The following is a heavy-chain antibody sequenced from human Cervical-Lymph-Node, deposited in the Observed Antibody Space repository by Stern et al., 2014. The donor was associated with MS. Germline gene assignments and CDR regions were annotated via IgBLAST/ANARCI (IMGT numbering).Heavy chain of an antibody. CDR3: AKASDFGVVISDAFDI. Sequence: EVQLVESGGGLVQPGRSLRLSCAASGFTFDDYAMHWVRQAPGKGLEGVSGISWNSGSIGYADSVKGRFTISRDNAKNSLYLQMNSLRAEDTALYYCAKASDFGVVISDAFDIWGQGTMVTVSS. D-gene: IGHD3-3*01. V-gene: IGHV3-9*01. J-gene: IGHJ3*02. CDR2: ISWNSGSI. CDR1: GFTFDDYA.